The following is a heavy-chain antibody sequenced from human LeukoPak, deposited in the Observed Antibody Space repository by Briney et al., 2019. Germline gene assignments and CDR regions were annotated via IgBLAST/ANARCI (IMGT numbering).Heavy chain of an antibody. D-gene: IGHD5-18*01. Sequence: TGGSLRLSCAASGFTFSSYGMHWVRQAPGKGLEWVAVISYDGSNKYYADSVKGRFTISRDNSKNTLYLQMNSLRAEDTAVYYCATEGGYSYGSFDYWGQGTLVTVSS. V-gene: IGHV3-30*03. CDR2: ISYDGSNK. J-gene: IGHJ4*02. CDR3: ATEGGYSYGSFDY. CDR1: GFTFSSYG.